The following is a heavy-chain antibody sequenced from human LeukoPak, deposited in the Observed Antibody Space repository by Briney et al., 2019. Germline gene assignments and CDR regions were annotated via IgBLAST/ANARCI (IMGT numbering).Heavy chain of an antibody. Sequence: GASVRVSCKTSGYTFSNFGINWVRQAPGQGLEWMGIINTSGGSTTYAQKFQGRVSMTRDTSTSTVYLEVSSLRSEDTAVYYCARSQGGNTLWFDPWGQGTLVTVSS. CDR1: GYTFSNFG. CDR2: INTSGGST. V-gene: IGHV1-46*01. J-gene: IGHJ5*02. CDR3: ARSQGGNTLWFDP. D-gene: IGHD4-23*01.